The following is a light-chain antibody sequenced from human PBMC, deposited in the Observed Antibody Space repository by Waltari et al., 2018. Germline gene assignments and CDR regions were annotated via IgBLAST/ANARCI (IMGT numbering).Light chain of an antibody. V-gene: IGKV3-20*01. Sequence: EIVLTQSPGPLSLSPGERATLACRASQSVSRTLAWYQQKPGQAPRLLIYDASIRAPGIPDRFSGSGSGTDFSLTISRLEPEDFAVYYCQKYGTLPATFGQGTKVEIK. J-gene: IGKJ1*01. CDR2: DAS. CDR1: QSVSRT. CDR3: QKYGTLPAT.